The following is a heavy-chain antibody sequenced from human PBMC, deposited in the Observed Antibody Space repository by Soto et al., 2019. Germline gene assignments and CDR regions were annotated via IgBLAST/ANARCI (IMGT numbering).Heavy chain of an antibody. Sequence: QVQLQESGPGLVKPSQTLSLTCTVSGGSISSGGYYWSWIRQHPGKGLEWIGYIYYRGSTYYNPSLKNRVTISVDTPKDQFSLKVSSATAAYTAVHYCARKAGDAFDILGQGTMVTVSS. CDR1: GGSISSGGYY. CDR3: ARKAGDAFDI. J-gene: IGHJ3*02. CDR2: IYYRGST. D-gene: IGHD6-13*01. V-gene: IGHV4-31*03.